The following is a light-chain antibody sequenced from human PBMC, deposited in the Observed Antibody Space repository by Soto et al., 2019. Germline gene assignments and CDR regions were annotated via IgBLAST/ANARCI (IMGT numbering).Light chain of an antibody. CDR2: DAS. CDR1: QSVKTF. J-gene: IGKJ5*01. V-gene: IGKV3-11*01. CDR3: QQRSNWPPIT. Sequence: EIVFTQSPTTLAFSPGQRTTLSCRASQSVKTFLVWYQHRPGQAPRVXXYDASHRASGIPARFSGSGSGTDFTLTISSLEPEDAALYYCQQRSNWPPITFGQGTRLEIK.